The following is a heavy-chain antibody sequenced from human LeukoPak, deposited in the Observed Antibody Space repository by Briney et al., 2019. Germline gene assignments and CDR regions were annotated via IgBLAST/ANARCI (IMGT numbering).Heavy chain of an antibody. CDR3: ARALVKGLRVTSFVY. CDR2: ISSGSSTI. CDR1: GFTFSSYS. Sequence: GSLRLSCAASGFTFSSYSMNWGRQAPGKGLEWVSYISSGSSTIYYADSVKGRFTISRDNAKNSLYLQMNSLRAEDTALFYCARALVKGLRVTSFVYWGQGTLCTLSS. V-gene: IGHV3-48*01. D-gene: IGHD5-12*01. J-gene: IGHJ4*02.